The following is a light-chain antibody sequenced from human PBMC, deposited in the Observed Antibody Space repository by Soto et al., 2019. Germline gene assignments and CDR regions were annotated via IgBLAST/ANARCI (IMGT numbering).Light chain of an antibody. V-gene: IGKV3-20*01. CDR2: GAS. CDR3: QQYVTTPGT. J-gene: IGKJ1*01. Sequence: EIVLTQSPGTLSLSPGERATLSCRASQSVNSKYFAWYQQKPGQAPRLLIYGASSRPTGIPDRFSGSGSGTDFTLTISRLEPEDFAAYYCQQYVTTPGTFGQGTKVEIK. CDR1: QSVNSKY.